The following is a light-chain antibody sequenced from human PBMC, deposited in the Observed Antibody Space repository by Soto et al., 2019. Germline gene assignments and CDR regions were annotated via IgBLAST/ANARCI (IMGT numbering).Light chain of an antibody. V-gene: IGKV3-20*01. Sequence: ETMFTQSPFSLSLPPGERATLSCRASQSVSNNYLAWYQQKPGQAPRLLIYGASNRATGIPDRFSGSGSGTDFTLTICRLEPEDFAVYYCQQYGSSGTFGQGTMVDIK. CDR2: GAS. CDR1: QSVSNNY. J-gene: IGKJ1*01. CDR3: QQYGSSGT.